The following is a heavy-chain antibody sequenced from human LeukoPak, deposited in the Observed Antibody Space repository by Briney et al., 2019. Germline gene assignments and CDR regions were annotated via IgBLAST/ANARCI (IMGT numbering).Heavy chain of an antibody. Sequence: SETLSLTCTVSGGSISSSSYYWGWIRQPPGKGLEWIGSIYYSGSTYYNPSLKSRVTISVDTSKNQFSLKLSSVTAADTAVYSCARRNSSSWTPFDYWGQGTLVTVSS. CDR2: IYYSGST. CDR3: ARRNSSSWTPFDY. CDR1: GGSISSSSYY. J-gene: IGHJ4*02. V-gene: IGHV4-39*01. D-gene: IGHD6-13*01.